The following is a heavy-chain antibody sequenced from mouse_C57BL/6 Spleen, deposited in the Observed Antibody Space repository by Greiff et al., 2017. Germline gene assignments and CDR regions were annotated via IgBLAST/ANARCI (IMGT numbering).Heavy chain of an antibody. V-gene: IGHV1-72*01. CDR3: ARDLYVNYDAWFAY. D-gene: IGHD2-1*01. Sequence: QVQLQQPGAELVKPGASVKLSCKASGYTFTSYWMHWVKQRPGRGLEWIGRIDTNRGGTRYNEKFKSKATLTVDKPSSTAYMQLSSLTSEDSAVYYCARDLYVNYDAWFAYWCQGTLVTVSA. J-gene: IGHJ3*01. CDR2: IDTNRGGT. CDR1: GYTFTSYW.